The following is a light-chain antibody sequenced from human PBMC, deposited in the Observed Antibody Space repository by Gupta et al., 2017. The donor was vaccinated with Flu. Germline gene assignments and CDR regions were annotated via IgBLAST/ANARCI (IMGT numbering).Light chain of an antibody. CDR1: TLGDKY. J-gene: IGLJ3*02. Sequence: SYELTQPPSVSVSPGQTASITCSGDTLGDKYACWYQQKPAPTTVLVIYQDSRRTSGIPERFSGSNAGNTATLTIRGTQAMDEADYYCQAWDSSTYWVFGGGTKLTVL. CDR2: QDS. CDR3: QAWDSSTYWV. V-gene: IGLV3-1*01.